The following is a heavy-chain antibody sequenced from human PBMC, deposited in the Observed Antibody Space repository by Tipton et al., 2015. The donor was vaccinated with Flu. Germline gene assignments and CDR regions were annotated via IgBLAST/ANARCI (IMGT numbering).Heavy chain of an antibody. CDR1: GGSISSGGYY. Sequence: TLSLTCTVSGGSISSGGYYWNWIRQPAGKGLGWIGRIDTTGTTNYNPSLKSRVTVSVDTSKNQFSLKLRSVTAADTALYYCVRGGSNNSIHYYAMDVWGQGTTITVSS. CDR3: VRGGSNNSIHYYAMDV. D-gene: IGHD1-26*01. J-gene: IGHJ6*02. V-gene: IGHV4-61*02. CDR2: IDTTGTT.